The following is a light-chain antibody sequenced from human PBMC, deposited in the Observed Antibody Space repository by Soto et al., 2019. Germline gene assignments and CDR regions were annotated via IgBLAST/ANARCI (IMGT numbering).Light chain of an antibody. CDR2: AAS. V-gene: IGKV1-39*01. J-gene: IGKJ1*01. Sequence: DIQMTQSPSSLSASVGDRVTITCRASQSISSYLNWYQQKPGKAPKLLIYAASSLQSGVPSRFSGSGSGTDFTLAISSLQPEDFATYYCQQSYSTLWTFGRWTKVEIK. CDR1: QSISSY. CDR3: QQSYSTLWT.